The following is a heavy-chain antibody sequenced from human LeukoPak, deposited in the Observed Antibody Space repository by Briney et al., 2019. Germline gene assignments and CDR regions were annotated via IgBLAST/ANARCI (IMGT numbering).Heavy chain of an antibody. V-gene: IGHV1-69*05. D-gene: IGHD6-13*01. Sequence: ASVKVSCKASGGTFNSYAISWVRQAPGQGLEWMGRVIPIFGTANYAQKFQGRVTITTDESTSTAYMELSSLRSEDTAVYYCARGRYSSSWYLVGNWFDPWGQGTLVTVSS. CDR3: ARGRYSSSWYLVGNWFDP. CDR2: VIPIFGTA. CDR1: GGTFNSYA. J-gene: IGHJ5*02.